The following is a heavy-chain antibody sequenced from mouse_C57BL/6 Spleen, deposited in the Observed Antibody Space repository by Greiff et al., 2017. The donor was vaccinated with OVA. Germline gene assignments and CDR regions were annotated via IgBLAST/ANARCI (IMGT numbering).Heavy chain of an antibody. CDR3: AKRTGTNYFDY. CDR2: ISYDGSN. J-gene: IGHJ2*01. CDR1: GYSITSGYY. Sequence: EVKVEESGPGLVKPSQSLSLTCSVTGYSITSGYYWNWIRQFPGNKLEWMGYISYDGSNNYNPSLKNRISITRDTSKNQFFLKLNSVTTEDTATYYCAKRTGTNYFDYWGQGTTLTVSS. D-gene: IGHD4-1*01. V-gene: IGHV3-6*01.